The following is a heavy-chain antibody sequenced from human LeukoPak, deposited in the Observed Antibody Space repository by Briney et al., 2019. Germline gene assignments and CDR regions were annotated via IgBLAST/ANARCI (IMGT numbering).Heavy chain of an antibody. V-gene: IGHV4-39*01. CDR1: DGSVNNRNYY. J-gene: IGHJ4*02. CDR3: ARRISVAGTIDF. Sequence: PSETLSLTCTVSDGSVNNRNYYWAWIRQPPGKGLEWIGSIFYSGTTYYNPPLESRVTISVDASKNQFSLRLNSVTAADTAIYFCARRISVAGTIDFWGQGTLVTVSS. CDR2: IFYSGTT. D-gene: IGHD6-19*01.